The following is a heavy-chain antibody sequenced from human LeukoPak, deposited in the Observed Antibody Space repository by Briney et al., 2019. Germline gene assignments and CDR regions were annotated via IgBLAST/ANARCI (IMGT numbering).Heavy chain of an antibody. D-gene: IGHD3-22*01. V-gene: IGHV3-23*01. J-gene: IGHJ4*02. CDR2: LSGSGGRT. CDR1: GFTFSSYA. CDR3: AKAAHTSDYLGQDY. Sequence: GGSLRLSCAASGFTFSSYAMSWVRQAPGKGLEWVSGLSGSGGRTDYADSVKGRFTISRDNSKNTLYLQMSSLRADDTAVYYCAKAAHTSDYLGQDYWGQGTLVTVSS.